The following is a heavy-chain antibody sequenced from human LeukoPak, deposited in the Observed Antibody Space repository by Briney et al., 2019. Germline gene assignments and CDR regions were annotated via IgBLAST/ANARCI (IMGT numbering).Heavy chain of an antibody. Sequence: GGSLRLSCAASGFTFSSYWMSWVRQAPGKGLEWVANIKEDGSEKYYVDSVKGRFTISRDNAKNSQHLQMNSLRVEDTAVYYCARVEGYYYGSGSYKAWGQGTPVTVSS. V-gene: IGHV3-7*01. D-gene: IGHD3-10*01. CDR1: GFTFSSYW. J-gene: IGHJ5*02. CDR3: ARVEGYYYGSGSYKA. CDR2: IKEDGSEK.